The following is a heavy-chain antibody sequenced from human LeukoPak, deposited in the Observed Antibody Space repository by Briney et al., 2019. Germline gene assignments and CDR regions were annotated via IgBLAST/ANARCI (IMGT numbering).Heavy chain of an antibody. CDR2: IYHSGST. J-gene: IGHJ3*02. Sequence: PSETLSLTCAVSGGSISSSNWWSWVRQPPGKGLEWIGEIYHSGSTNYNPPLKSRVTISVDTSKNQFSLKLSSVTAADTAVYYCARYCSGGSCYSPSTFDIWGQGTMVTVSS. CDR1: GGSISSSNW. CDR3: ARYCSGGSCYSPSTFDI. V-gene: IGHV4-4*02. D-gene: IGHD2-15*01.